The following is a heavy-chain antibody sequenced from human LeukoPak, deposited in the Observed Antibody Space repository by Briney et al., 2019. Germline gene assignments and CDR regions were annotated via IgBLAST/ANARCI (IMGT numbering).Heavy chain of an antibody. CDR2: IKHDGSEK. Sequence: PGGSLRLSCTVSGFTFSNSWMTWVRQVPGKGLEWVANIKHDGSEKHYVDSVKGRFTISRDNAENSLFLQMNSLKVEDTAIYYCVRGGVVPSVGGQGTLVTVSS. CDR1: GFTFSNSW. D-gene: IGHD2-15*01. J-gene: IGHJ4*02. CDR3: VRGGVVPSV. V-gene: IGHV3-7*05.